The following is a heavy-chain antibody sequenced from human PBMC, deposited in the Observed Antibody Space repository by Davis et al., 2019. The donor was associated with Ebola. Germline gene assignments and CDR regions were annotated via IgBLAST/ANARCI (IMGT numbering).Heavy chain of an antibody. J-gene: IGHJ6*02. CDR2: IIPIFGTA. Sequence: SVKVSCKASGGTFSSYAISWVRQAPGQGLEWMGGIIPIFGTANYAQKFQGRVTMTRDTSTSTVYMELSSLRSEDTAVYYCARVCSGGSCYYYYGMDVWGQGTTVTVSS. CDR1: GGTFSSYA. V-gene: IGHV1-69*05. D-gene: IGHD2-15*01. CDR3: ARVCSGGSCYYYYGMDV.